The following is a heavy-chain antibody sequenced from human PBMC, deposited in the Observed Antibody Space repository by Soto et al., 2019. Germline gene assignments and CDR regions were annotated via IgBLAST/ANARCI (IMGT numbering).Heavy chain of an antibody. J-gene: IGHJ6*02. D-gene: IGHD3-3*01. Sequence: GASVKVSCKASGYTFTGYYMHWVRQAPGQGLEWMGWINPNSGGTNYAQKFQGRVTMTRDTSISTAYMELSRLRSDDTAVYYCARGAYEGFLESLPLPYYYGMDVWGQGTTVTISS. CDR2: INPNSGGT. V-gene: IGHV1-2*02. CDR3: ARGAYEGFLESLPLPYYYGMDV. CDR1: GYTFTGYY.